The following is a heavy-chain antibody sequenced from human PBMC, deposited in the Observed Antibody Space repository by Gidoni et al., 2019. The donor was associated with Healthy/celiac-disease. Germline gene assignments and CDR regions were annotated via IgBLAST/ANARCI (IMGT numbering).Heavy chain of an antibody. J-gene: IGHJ5*02. V-gene: IGHV5-51*01. CDR3: ALSSSHEGDWFDP. CDR1: GYSFTSYW. Sequence: EVQLVQSGAEVQKPGESLKISCKGSGYSFTSYWIGWVRQMPGKGLEWLGIIYPGDSDTRYSPSFQGQVTISADKSISTAYLQWSSLKASDSAMYYCALSSSHEGDWFDPWGQGTLVTVS. D-gene: IGHD6-13*01. CDR2: IYPGDSDT.